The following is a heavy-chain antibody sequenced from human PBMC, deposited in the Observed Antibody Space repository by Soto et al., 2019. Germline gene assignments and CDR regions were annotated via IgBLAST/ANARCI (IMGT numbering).Heavy chain of an antibody. CDR2: ISSSSSYI. CDR3: ARTEITTVTGTDY. Sequence: EVQLVESGGGLVKPGGSLRLSCAASGFTFSSYSMNWVRQAPGKGLEWVSSISSSSSYIYYADSVKGRFTISRDNAKNSLYLQMNSLRAEDTAVYYCARTEITTVTGTDYWGQGTLVTVSS. CDR1: GFTFSSYS. J-gene: IGHJ4*02. V-gene: IGHV3-21*01. D-gene: IGHD4-17*01.